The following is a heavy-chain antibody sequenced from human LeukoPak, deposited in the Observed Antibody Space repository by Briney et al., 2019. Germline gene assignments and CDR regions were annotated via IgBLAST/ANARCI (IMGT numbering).Heavy chain of an antibody. CDR1: GFTFRTSW. V-gene: IGHV3-7*01. CDR3: ARDSNPAH. J-gene: IGHJ4*02. Sequence: GGSLRLSCAASGFTFRTSWMSWVRQAPGKGLEWVANIKEDGSVKNYVNSVKGRFTISRDNAKNSLYLQMNSLRAEDTAVYYCARDSNPAHWGQGTLVTVSS. D-gene: IGHD1-14*01. CDR2: IKEDGSVK.